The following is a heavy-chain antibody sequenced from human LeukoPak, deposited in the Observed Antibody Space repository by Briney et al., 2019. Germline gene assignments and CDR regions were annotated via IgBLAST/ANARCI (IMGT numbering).Heavy chain of an antibody. Sequence: SETLSLTCAVYGGSFSGYYWSWIRHPPGKGLEWIGEINHSGSTNYNPSLKSRVTISVDTSKNQFSLKLSSVTAADTAVYYCARNKYQLFYYYGMDVWGQGTTVTVSS. D-gene: IGHD2-2*01. CDR1: GGSFSGYY. V-gene: IGHV4-34*01. CDR2: INHSGST. J-gene: IGHJ6*02. CDR3: ARNKYQLFYYYGMDV.